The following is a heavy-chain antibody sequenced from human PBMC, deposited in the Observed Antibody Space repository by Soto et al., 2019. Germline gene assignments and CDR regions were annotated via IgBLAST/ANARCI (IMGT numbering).Heavy chain of an antibody. CDR1: GLGVSNNY. CDR3: AREDRRRDGRDYYYYYGMDV. V-gene: IGHV3-53*01. J-gene: IGHJ6*02. Sequence: PVGSLRLSCAASGLGVSNNYLSWVRQPPGKWLEWVSVLYSGGTTYYADSVKGRFTISRDNSKNTLYLQMNSLRAEDTAVYYCAREDRRRDGRDYYYYYGMDVWGQGTTVTVSS. CDR2: LYSGGTT.